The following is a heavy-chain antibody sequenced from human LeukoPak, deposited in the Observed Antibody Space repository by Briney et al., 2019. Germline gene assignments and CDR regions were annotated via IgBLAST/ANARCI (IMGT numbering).Heavy chain of an antibody. V-gene: IGHV3-7*01. CDR2: IKQDGSEK. D-gene: IGHD3-10*01. J-gene: IGHJ4*02. CDR3: ALNPDYYGSGSFDY. Sequence: GGSLRLSCAASGFTFSTYWMSWVRQAPGRGLEWVANIKQDGSEKYYVDSVKGRFTISRDNAKNSLYLQMNSLRAEDTAVYYCALNPDYYGSGSFDYWGQGTLVTVSS. CDR1: GFTFSTYW.